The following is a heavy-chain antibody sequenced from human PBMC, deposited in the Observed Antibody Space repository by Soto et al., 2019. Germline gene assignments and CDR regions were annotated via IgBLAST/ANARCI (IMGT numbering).Heavy chain of an antibody. V-gene: IGHV3-53*01. Sequence: GGSLRLSCAASGLVVSNNYMTWVRQAPGKGLEWVSVIYGGSSTYYADSVKGRFTISRDGSKNTLYLQMNSLRAEDTAVYYCARSLLFWTGATKSSGMDVWGQGTTVTVSS. CDR2: IYGGSST. J-gene: IGHJ6*02. CDR1: GLVVSNNY. CDR3: ARSLLFWTGATKSSGMDV. D-gene: IGHD3-10*01.